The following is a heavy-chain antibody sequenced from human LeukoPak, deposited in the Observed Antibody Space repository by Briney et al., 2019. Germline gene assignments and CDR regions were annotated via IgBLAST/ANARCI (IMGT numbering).Heavy chain of an antibody. D-gene: IGHD2-2*02. J-gene: IGHJ4*02. CDR1: GFTFSSYS. CDR2: ISSSSSYI. CDR3: ASSYCSSTSCYTGSYY. V-gene: IGHV3-21*01. Sequence: GGSLRLSCAASGFTFSSYSMNWVRQAPGKGLEWVSSISSSSSYIYYADSVKCRFTISRDNAKNSLYLQMNSLRAEDTAVYYCASSYCSSTSCYTGSYYWGQGTLVTVSS.